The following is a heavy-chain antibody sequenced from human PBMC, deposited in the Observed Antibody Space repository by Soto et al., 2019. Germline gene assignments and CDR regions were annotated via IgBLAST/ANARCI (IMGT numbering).Heavy chain of an antibody. D-gene: IGHD4-17*01. CDR3: TFQTTVTTIYYYYMDV. Sequence: GGSLRLSCAASGFTFSNAWMNWVRQAPGKGLEWVGRIKSKTDGGTTDYAAPVKGRFTISRDDSKNTLYLQMNSLKTEDTAVYYCTFQTTVTTIYYYYMDVWGKGTTVTVSS. V-gene: IGHV3-15*07. CDR2: IKSKTDGGTT. CDR1: GFTFSNAW. J-gene: IGHJ6*03.